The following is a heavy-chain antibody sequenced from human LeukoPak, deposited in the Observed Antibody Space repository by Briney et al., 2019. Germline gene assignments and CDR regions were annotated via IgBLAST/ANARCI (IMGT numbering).Heavy chain of an antibody. D-gene: IGHD2-15*01. CDR2: IYYSGST. Sequence: SQTLSLTCTVSGGSISSGDYYWSWIRQPPGKGLEWIGYIYYSGSTYYNPSLKSRVTISVDTSKNQFSLKLSSVTAADTAVYYCARDSGGTCSGGSCYSFDPWGQGTLDTVSS. V-gene: IGHV4-30-4*01. J-gene: IGHJ5*02. CDR3: ARDSGGTCSGGSCYSFDP. CDR1: GGSISSGDYY.